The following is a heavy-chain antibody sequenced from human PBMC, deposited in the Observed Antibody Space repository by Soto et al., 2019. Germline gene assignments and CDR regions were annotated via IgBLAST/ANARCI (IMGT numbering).Heavy chain of an antibody. CDR1: GYTFKDYF. CDR2: INPNNGGT. Sequence: HLVQSGAEVKQPGASVKVSCKASGYTFKDYFLHWVRQAPGQGLEWMGWINPNNGGTDYAQKFQGRVTMTRDTSYSTACMEVSGLRSGDTAVYYCGRDPSPDFWSGYYDYWGQGTLITVSS. D-gene: IGHD3-3*01. V-gene: IGHV1-2*02. CDR3: GRDPSPDFWSGYYDY. J-gene: IGHJ4*02.